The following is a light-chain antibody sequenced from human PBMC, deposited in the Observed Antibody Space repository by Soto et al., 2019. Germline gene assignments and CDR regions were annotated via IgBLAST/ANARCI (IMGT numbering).Light chain of an antibody. V-gene: IGKV1-5*03. CDR1: QTISSW. J-gene: IGKJ1*01. CDR2: KAS. CDR3: QHYNSYSEA. Sequence: DIQRTHTQYPWSASVADRGTITCRASQTISSWLAWYQQKPGKAPKLLIYKASTLKSGVPSRFSGSGSGTEFTLTISSLQPDDFATYYCQHYNSYSEAFGQGSIVDVK.